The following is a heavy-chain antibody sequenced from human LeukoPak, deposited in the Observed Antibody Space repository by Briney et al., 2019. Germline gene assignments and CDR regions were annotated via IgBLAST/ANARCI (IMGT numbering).Heavy chain of an antibody. CDR2: ISGGGDSI. Sequence: GGSLRLSCAASGFTFDDYAMHWVRQAPGRGLEWVSTISGGGDSIYYADFVKGRFTISRDNSKNTLYLQMKSLRVEDTAVYYCAKESPQFDYWGQGTLVTVSS. CDR3: AKESPQFDY. J-gene: IGHJ4*02. CDR1: GFTFDDYA. V-gene: IGHV3-23*01.